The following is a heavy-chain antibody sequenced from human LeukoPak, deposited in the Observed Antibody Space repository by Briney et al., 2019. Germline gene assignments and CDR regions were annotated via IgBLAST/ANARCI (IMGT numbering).Heavy chain of an antibody. CDR3: AKGYAAYFYDSSGEFCYFDY. D-gene: IGHD3-22*01. Sequence: GGSLRLSCAASGFTFDDYGMSWVRQAPGKGLEWVAFIRYDGSNKYYADSVKGRFTISGDNSKNTLYLQMNSLRAEDTAVYYCAKGYAAYFYDSSGEFCYFDYWGQGTLVTVSS. J-gene: IGHJ4*02. CDR1: GFTFDDYG. CDR2: IRYDGSNK. V-gene: IGHV3-30*02.